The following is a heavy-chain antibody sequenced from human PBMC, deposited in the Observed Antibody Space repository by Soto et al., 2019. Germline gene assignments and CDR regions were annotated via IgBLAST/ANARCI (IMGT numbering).Heavy chain of an antibody. CDR2: ISSSSSTI. J-gene: IGHJ3*02. CDR3: ATYVLRYFDWLLNDAFDI. Sequence: PGGSLRLSCAASGFTFSSYSMNWVRQAPGEGLEWVSYISSSSSTIYYADSVKGRFTISRDNAKNSLYLQMNSLRDEDTAVYYCATYVLRYFDWLLNDAFDIWGQGTMVTVSS. CDR1: GFTFSSYS. D-gene: IGHD3-9*01. V-gene: IGHV3-48*02.